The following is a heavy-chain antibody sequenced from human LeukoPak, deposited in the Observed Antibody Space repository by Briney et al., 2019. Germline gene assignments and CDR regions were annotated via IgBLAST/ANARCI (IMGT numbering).Heavy chain of an antibody. Sequence: PGGSLRLSCAASGFTFSSYEMNWVRQAPGKGLEWVSYISSSGSTIYYADSVKGRFTISRDNAKNSLYLQMNSLRAEDTAVYYCAKDWGDIVATIAYWGQGTLVTVSS. D-gene: IGHD5-12*01. CDR1: GFTFSSYE. CDR3: AKDWGDIVATIAY. CDR2: ISSSGSTI. J-gene: IGHJ4*02. V-gene: IGHV3-48*03.